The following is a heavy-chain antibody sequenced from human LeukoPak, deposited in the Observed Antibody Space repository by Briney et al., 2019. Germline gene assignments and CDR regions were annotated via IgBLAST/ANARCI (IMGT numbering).Heavy chain of an antibody. Sequence: GGSLRLSCAASGFTVSSNYMSWVRQAPGKGLEWVSVIYSGGSTYYADSVKGRFTISRDNSKNTLYLQMNSLGAEDTAVYYCARDVVWSGYLDWGQGTLVTVSS. V-gene: IGHV3-66*01. CDR1: GFTVSSNY. CDR3: ARDVVWSGYLD. CDR2: IYSGGST. D-gene: IGHD3-3*01. J-gene: IGHJ4*02.